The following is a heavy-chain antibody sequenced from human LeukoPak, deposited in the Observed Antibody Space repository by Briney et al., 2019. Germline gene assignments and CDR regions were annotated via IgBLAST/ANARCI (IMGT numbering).Heavy chain of an antibody. D-gene: IGHD3-10*01. V-gene: IGHV1-2*02. J-gene: IGHJ4*02. CDR2: INPNSGGT. CDR1: GYTFSGYY. Sequence: ASVKVSCKASGYTFSGYYMHWVRQGPGEGLEWMGWINPNSGGTDYAQKFQGRVTMTRDTSISTAYMELSRLGSDDTAVYYCASGDRVTMLRGGNIGYFDYWGQGTLVTVSS. CDR3: ASGDRVTMLRGGNIGYFDY.